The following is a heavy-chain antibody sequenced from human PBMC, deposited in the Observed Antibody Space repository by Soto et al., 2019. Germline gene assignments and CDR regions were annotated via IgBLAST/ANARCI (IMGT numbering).Heavy chain of an antibody. D-gene: IGHD1-1*01. J-gene: IGHJ6*02. V-gene: IGHV4-31*03. CDR3: ARESEGTHYYYGLDV. CDR1: GGSIRSGGYY. CDR2: IYYSGNT. Sequence: SETLSLTCTVSGGSIRSGGYYWSWIRQHPGKGLEWIWYIYYSGNTYYNPSLKSRLSISVDTSKNQFSLKMSSVTAADTAMYYCARESEGTHYYYGLDVWGQGTTVTVSS.